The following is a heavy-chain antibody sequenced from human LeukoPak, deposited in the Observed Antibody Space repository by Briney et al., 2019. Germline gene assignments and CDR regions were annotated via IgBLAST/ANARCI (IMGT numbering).Heavy chain of an antibody. D-gene: IGHD2-2*01. CDR3: ARGRVYCSSTSCRRFDP. CDR1: GGSFSGYY. CDR2: INHSGST. V-gene: IGHV4-34*01. Sequence: PSETLSLTCAVYGGSFSGYYWSWIRQPPGKGLEWIGEINHSGSTNYNPSLKSRVTISVDTSKNQFSLKPSSVTAADTAVYYCARGRVYCSSTSCRRFDPWGQGTLVTVSS. J-gene: IGHJ5*02.